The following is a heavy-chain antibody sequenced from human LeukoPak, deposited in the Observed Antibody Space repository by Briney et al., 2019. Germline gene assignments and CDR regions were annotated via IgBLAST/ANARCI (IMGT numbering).Heavy chain of an antibody. J-gene: IGHJ4*02. Sequence: GGSLRLSCAASGFTVSSYYMSWVRQAPGKGLVWVSRINSDGSSTSYADSVKGRFTISRDNAKNTLYLQMNSLRAEDTAVYYCARDMYSSSPEGADYWGQGTLVTVSS. CDR3: ARDMYSSSPEGADY. V-gene: IGHV3-74*01. D-gene: IGHD6-6*01. CDR2: INSDGSST. CDR1: GFTVSSYY.